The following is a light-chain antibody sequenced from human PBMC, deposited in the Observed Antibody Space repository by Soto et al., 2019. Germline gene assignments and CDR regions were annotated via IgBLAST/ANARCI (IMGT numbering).Light chain of an antibody. CDR1: SSDVGGSNF. CDR3: VSCTSSTTYV. J-gene: IGLJ1*01. CDR2: DVA. V-gene: IGLV2-14*03. Sequence: QSVLTQPASVSDSPGQSITISCTGTSSDVGGSNFVSWYQQHPGKPPKLIIYDVANRPSGVSNRFSGSKSGSTASLIISRLQTEDEADYYCVSCTSSTTYVFGTGTKVTVL.